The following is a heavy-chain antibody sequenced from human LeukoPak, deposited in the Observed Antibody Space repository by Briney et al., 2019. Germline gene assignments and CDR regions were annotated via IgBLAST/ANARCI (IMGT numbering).Heavy chain of an antibody. J-gene: IGHJ4*02. CDR3: ARDHYNSGDY. D-gene: IGHD3-10*01. V-gene: IGHV3-74*01. CDR2: ISTDGGTT. CDR1: GLTLRNYW. Sequence: GGSLRLSCAASGLTLRNYWMQWVRQAPGKGLVWVSRISTDGGTTGYADSVKGRFTVSRDDAKNILYLHMSSLRAEDTAVYYCARDHYNSGDYWGQGTLVTVSS.